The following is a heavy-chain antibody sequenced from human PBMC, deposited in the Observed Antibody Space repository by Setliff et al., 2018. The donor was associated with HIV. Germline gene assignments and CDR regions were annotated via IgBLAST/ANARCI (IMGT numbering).Heavy chain of an antibody. J-gene: IGHJ4*02. Sequence: SVKVSCKGFGGTFSTYSLSWVRQAPGQGLEWMGGIIPIFGKTNYAQKFQGRVTITADKSTSTAYMELSSLRSEDTAVYYCARTPYSSGWYRGWGQGTLVTVSS. CDR1: GGTFSTYS. D-gene: IGHD6-19*01. CDR3: ARTPYSSGWYRG. CDR2: IIPIFGKT. V-gene: IGHV1-69*06.